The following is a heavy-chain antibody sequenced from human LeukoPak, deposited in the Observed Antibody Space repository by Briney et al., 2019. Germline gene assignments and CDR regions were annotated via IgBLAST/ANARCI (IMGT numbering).Heavy chain of an antibody. Sequence: GGSLRLSCVASGFTFSNYAMSWVRQAPGKGLEWVSAITGSGTNTYYADSVKGRFTISRDNFKNTVFLQMNSLRHEDTAIYYCVIWGDYDVLTGYYVPDYWGQGTLVTVSS. CDR1: GFTFSNYA. V-gene: IGHV3-23*01. J-gene: IGHJ4*02. D-gene: IGHD3-9*01. CDR2: ITGSGTNT. CDR3: VIWGDYDVLTGYYVPDY.